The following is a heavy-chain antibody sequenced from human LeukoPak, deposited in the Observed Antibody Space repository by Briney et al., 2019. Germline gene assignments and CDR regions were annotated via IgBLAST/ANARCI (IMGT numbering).Heavy chain of an antibody. J-gene: IGHJ4*02. D-gene: IGHD3-22*01. CDR1: GGSISSSNW. CDR3: ARANYYDSSGLRY. Sequence: PSGTLSLTCAVSGGSISSSNWWSWVRQPPGKGLEWIGEIYHSGSTNYNPSLKSRVTISVDKSKNQFSLKLSSVTAADTAVYYCARANYYDSSGLRYWGQGTLVTVSS. V-gene: IGHV4-4*02. CDR2: IYHSGST.